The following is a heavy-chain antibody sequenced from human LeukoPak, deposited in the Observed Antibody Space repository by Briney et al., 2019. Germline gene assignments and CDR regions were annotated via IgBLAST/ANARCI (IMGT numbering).Heavy chain of an antibody. CDR1: GFTFSTYA. V-gene: IGHV3-30-3*01. CDR3: ARDDGRDGYNQGGYFDY. Sequence: PGGSLRLSCAAPGFTFSTYAMHWARQAPGKGLEWVAVISYDGSNKYYADSVKGRFTISRDNSKNTLYLQMNSLRAEDTAVYYCARDDGRDGYNQGGYFDYWGQGTLVTVSS. D-gene: IGHD5-24*01. CDR2: ISYDGSNK. J-gene: IGHJ4*02.